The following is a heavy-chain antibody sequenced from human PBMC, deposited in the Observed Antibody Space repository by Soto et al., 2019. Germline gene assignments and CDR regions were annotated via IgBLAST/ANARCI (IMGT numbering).Heavy chain of an antibody. V-gene: IGHV3-30-3*01. J-gene: IGHJ4*02. CDR2: ISYDGNTK. CDR1: GFIFSGYA. D-gene: IGHD5-12*01. Sequence: QVQLVESGGGVVQPGKSLRLSCVASGFIFSGYAMHWVRQAPGKGLEWVAVISYDGNTKYYADSVKGRFTISRDNSKNTLYVHMNSLSAEDTALYYCARETRAYESDYWGQGTLVIVS. CDR3: ARETRAYESDY.